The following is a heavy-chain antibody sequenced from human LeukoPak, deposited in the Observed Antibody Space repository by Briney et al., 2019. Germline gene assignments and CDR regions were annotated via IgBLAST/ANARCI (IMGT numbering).Heavy chain of an antibody. J-gene: IGHJ5*02. CDR1: GFTFTDYY. CDR3: ARDWWLRLGGWFDP. V-gene: IGHV3-11*01. CDR2: ISPSGYTI. Sequence: PGGSLRLSCAASGFTFTDYYMSWIRQAPGKGLEWISYISPSGYTIYYADSVKGRFTISRDNATNSLYLQMNSLRPEDTAVYYCARDWWLRLGGWFDPWGQGTLVTVSS. D-gene: IGHD5-12*01.